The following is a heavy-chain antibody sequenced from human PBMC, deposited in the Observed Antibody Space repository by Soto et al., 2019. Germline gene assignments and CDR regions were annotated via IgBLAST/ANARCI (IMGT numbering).Heavy chain of an antibody. CDR3: AKDSYSSSFNNAFDI. J-gene: IGHJ3*02. Sequence: EVQLVESGGGLVQPGRSLRLSCAASGFTFDDYAMHWVRQAPGKGLEWVSGTSWNSGSIGYVDSVKGRFTISRDNAKNSLYLQMNSLRAEDTALYYCAKDSYSSSFNNAFDIWGQGTMVTVSS. CDR1: GFTFDDYA. CDR2: TSWNSGSI. D-gene: IGHD6-13*01. V-gene: IGHV3-9*01.